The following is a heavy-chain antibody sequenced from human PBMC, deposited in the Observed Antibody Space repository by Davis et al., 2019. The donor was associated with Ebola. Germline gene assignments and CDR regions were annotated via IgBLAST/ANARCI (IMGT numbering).Heavy chain of an antibody. CDR3: ARRADY. J-gene: IGHJ4*02. CDR1: GFTFSSYA. CDR2: ISSNGGST. Sequence: GGSLRLSCSASGFTFSSYAMHWVRQAPGKGLEYVSAISSNGGSTYYADSVKGRFTISRDNAKNSLYLQMNSLRAEDTAVYYGARRADYWGQGTLVTVSS. V-gene: IGHV3-64*04.